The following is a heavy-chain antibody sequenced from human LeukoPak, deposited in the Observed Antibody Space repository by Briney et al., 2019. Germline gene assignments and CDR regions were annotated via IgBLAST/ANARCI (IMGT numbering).Heavy chain of an antibody. J-gene: IGHJ4*02. CDR2: VRNDGSDK. CDR1: GFVFGDYG. D-gene: IGHD3-10*01. Sequence: GGSLRLSCAASGFVFGDYGMHWVRQAPGKGLEWVTMVRNDGSDKYYADSVKGRFTISRDNSKNTLYLQMNSLRPEDTAVYYCAKHYYGSGSQKYYFDYWGQGTLVTVFS. CDR3: AKHYYGSGSQKYYFDY. V-gene: IGHV3-30*02.